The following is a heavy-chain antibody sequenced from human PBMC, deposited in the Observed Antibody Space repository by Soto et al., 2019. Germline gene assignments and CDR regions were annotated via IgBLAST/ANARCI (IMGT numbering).Heavy chain of an antibody. CDR1: GGSISSYY. CDR3: ARGLNYYDSSGYLFDY. Sequence: SETLSLTCTVSGGSISSYYWSWIRQPPGKGLEWIGYIYYSGSTNYNPSLKSRVTISVDTSKNQCSLKLSSVTAADTAVYYCARGLNYYDSSGYLFDYWGQGTLVTVSS. D-gene: IGHD3-22*01. CDR2: IYYSGST. V-gene: IGHV4-59*01. J-gene: IGHJ4*02.